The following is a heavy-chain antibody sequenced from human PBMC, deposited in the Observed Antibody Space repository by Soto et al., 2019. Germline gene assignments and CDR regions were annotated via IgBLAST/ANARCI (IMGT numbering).Heavy chain of an antibody. CDR3: AKDGWIQLWTTWDY. CDR1: GFTFSSYG. J-gene: IGHJ4*02. V-gene: IGHV3-30*18. D-gene: IGHD5-18*01. CDR2: ISDDGSNK. Sequence: GGSLRLSCAASGFTFSSYGMHWVRQAPGKGLEWVAVISDDGSNKYYADSVKGRFTISRDNSKNTLYLQMNSLRAEDTAVYYCAKDGWIQLWTTWDYWGQGTLVTVSS.